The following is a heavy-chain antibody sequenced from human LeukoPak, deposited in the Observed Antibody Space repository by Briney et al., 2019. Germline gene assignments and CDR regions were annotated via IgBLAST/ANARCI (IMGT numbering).Heavy chain of an antibody. D-gene: IGHD3-22*01. J-gene: IGHJ4*02. CDR3: ARVGYYYDSSGSDY. Sequence: GGSLRLSXAASGFTFSSYEMNWVRQAPGKGLEWVSYISSSGSTIYYADSVKGRFTISRDNAKNSLYLQMNSLRAEDTAVYYCARVGYYYDSSGSDYWGQGTLVTVSS. CDR2: ISSSGSTI. CDR1: GFTFSSYE. V-gene: IGHV3-48*03.